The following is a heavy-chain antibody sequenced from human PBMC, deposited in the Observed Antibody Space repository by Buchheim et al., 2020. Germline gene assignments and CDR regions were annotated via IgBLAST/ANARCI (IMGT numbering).Heavy chain of an antibody. V-gene: IGHV3-30*04. J-gene: IGHJ5*02. Sequence: QVQLVESGGGVVQPGRSLRLSCAASGFTFSSYAMHWVRQAPGKGLEWVAVISYDGSNKYYADSVKGRFTISRDNSKNTLYLQMNILRAEDTAVYYCARDLRDGYNSDWFDPWGQGTL. CDR1: GFTFSSYA. D-gene: IGHD5-24*01. CDR3: ARDLRDGYNSDWFDP. CDR2: ISYDGSNK.